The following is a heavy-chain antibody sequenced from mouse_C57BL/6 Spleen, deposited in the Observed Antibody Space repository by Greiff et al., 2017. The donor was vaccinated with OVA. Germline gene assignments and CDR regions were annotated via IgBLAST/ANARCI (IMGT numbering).Heavy chain of an antibody. D-gene: IGHD2-5*01. CDR2: INPDSSTI. Sequence: EVKLMESGGGLVQPGGSLKLSCAASGIDFSRYWMSWVRRAPGKGLEWIGEINPDSSTINYAPSLKDKFIISRDNAKNTLYLQMSKVRSEDTALYYCARRGAYYSNSYYAMDYWGQGTSVTVSS. CDR3: ARRGAYYSNSYYAMDY. V-gene: IGHV4-1*01. CDR1: GIDFSRYW. J-gene: IGHJ4*01.